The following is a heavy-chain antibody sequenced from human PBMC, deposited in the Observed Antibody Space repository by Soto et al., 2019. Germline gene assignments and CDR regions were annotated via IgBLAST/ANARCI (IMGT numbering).Heavy chain of an antibody. J-gene: IGHJ6*02. CDR2: IYTSGST. V-gene: IGHV4-4*07. D-gene: IGHD3-16*01. CDR3: ARFGGHYGMDV. Sequence: SETLSLTCTVSGGSISSYYWSWIRQPAGKGLEWIVLIYTSGSTNYNTSLRSRVTMSVDTSKNQFSLKLSSVTAADTAVYYCARFGGHYGMDVWGQGTTVTVSS. CDR1: GGSISSYY.